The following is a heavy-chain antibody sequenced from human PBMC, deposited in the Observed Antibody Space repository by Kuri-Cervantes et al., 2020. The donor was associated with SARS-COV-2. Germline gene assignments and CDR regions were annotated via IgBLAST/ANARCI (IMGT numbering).Heavy chain of an antibody. J-gene: IGHJ6*02. D-gene: IGHD3-10*01. V-gene: IGHV1-69*06. CDR2: VIPMFGTT. CDR3: ARYRGVEARWVGDYYQVMDV. CDR1: GGTFSTHA. Sequence: SVNVSCKASGGTFSTHAINWVRQAPGQGLEWMGTVIPMFGTTHHAQRFQGRLTMTADTSTSIAYMTLSSLRSDDTAVYYCARYRGVEARWVGDYYQVMDVWGPGTTVTVSS.